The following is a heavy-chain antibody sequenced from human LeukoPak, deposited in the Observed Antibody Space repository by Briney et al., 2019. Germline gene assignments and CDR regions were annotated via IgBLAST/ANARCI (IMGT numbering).Heavy chain of an antibody. CDR3: ARDEYGDYGGDY. CDR1: GGTFSSYA. Sequence: ASVRVSCKASGGTFSSYAISWVRQAPGQGLEWMGGIIPIFGTANYAQKFQGRVTITADESTSTAYMELSSLRSDDTAVYYCARDEYGDYGGDYWGQGTLVTVSS. CDR2: IIPIFGTA. D-gene: IGHD4-17*01. J-gene: IGHJ4*02. V-gene: IGHV1-69*13.